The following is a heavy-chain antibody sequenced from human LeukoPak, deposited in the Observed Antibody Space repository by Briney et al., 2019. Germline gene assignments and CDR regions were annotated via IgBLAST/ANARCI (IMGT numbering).Heavy chain of an antibody. V-gene: IGHV3-9*01. J-gene: IGHJ3*02. D-gene: IGHD3-3*01. Sequence: GRSLRLSCAASGFTFDDYAMHWVRQAPGKGLEWISGISWNSGSIGYAASVKGRFTISRANAKHSLHLQMTGLRAEATVYYYCAKDIREGYDSGGDAFDIWGQGTMVTVSS. CDR1: GFTFDDYA. CDR2: ISWNSGSI. CDR3: AKDIREGYDSGGDAFDI.